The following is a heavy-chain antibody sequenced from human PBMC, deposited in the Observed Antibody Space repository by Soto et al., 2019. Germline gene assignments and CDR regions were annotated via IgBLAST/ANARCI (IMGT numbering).Heavy chain of an antibody. V-gene: IGHV3-30-3*01. CDR3: ARDRLAYYYDSSGYRPNDAFDI. Sequence: GGSLRLSCAASGFTFSSYAMHWVRQAPGKGLEWVAVISYDGSNKYYADSVKGRFTISRDNSKNTLYLQMNSLRAEDTAVYYCARDRLAYYYDSSGYRPNDAFDIWGQGTMVTVSS. D-gene: IGHD3-22*01. CDR1: GFTFSSYA. J-gene: IGHJ3*02. CDR2: ISYDGSNK.